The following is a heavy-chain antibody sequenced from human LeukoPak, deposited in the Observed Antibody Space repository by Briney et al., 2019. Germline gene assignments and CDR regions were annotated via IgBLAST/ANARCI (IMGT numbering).Heavy chain of an antibody. V-gene: IGHV3-11*01. CDR1: GFTFSDYY. J-gene: IGHJ4*02. Sequence: PGGSLRLSCAASGFTFSDYYMSWIRQAPGKGLEWVSYISRGGGTISYADSVKGRFTISRDNAENSLYLQMNSLRAEDTAIYYCARAPYSSSWYYFDFWGQGTLVTVSS. D-gene: IGHD6-13*01. CDR3: ARAPYSSSWYYFDF. CDR2: ISRGGGTI.